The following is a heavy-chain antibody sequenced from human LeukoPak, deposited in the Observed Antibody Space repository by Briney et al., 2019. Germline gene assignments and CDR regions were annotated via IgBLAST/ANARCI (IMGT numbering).Heavy chain of an antibody. CDR1: GGSLSSGGYY. CDR2: IYYSGST. CDR3: AIGAVRYGMDV. V-gene: IGHV4-31*03. J-gene: IGHJ6*02. Sequence: SETLSLTCTVSGGSLSSGGYYWRWIRQHPGKGLEWIGYIYYSGSTYYNPSLKSRVTISLDTSKDQFSLKLSYVTAAGTAVCFWAIGAVRYGMDVWGQGTTATVPS.